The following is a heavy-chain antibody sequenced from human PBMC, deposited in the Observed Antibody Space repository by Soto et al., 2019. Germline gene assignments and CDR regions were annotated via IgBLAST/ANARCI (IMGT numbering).Heavy chain of an antibody. V-gene: IGHV3-49*03. J-gene: IGHJ4*02. D-gene: IGHD3-16*02. CDR2: IRSKAYGGTT. CDR3: TREYYDYIWGSYRPYYFDY. Sequence: GGSLRLSCTASGFTFGDYAMGWFRQDPGKGLERVGFIRSKAYGGTTEYAASVKGRFTISRDDSKSIAYLQMNSLKTEDTAVYYCTREYYDYIWGSYRPYYFDYWGQGTLVTVSS. CDR1: GFTFGDYA.